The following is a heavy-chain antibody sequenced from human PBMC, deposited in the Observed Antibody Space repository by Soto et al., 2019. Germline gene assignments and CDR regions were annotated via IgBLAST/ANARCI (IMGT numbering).Heavy chain of an antibody. D-gene: IGHD5-12*01. CDR3: ARAYGGFDNGLDV. J-gene: IGHJ6*04. V-gene: IGHV4-59*01. CDR2: IYYSGST. Sequence: PSETLSLTCTVSGDSIRSYYWTWIRQPPGKGLELIGYIYYSGSTRYNPPLKSRVTISVDMSKNQFSLKLSSVIAADTAVYYCARAYGGFDNGLDVWGEGTALTVSS. CDR1: GDSIRSYY.